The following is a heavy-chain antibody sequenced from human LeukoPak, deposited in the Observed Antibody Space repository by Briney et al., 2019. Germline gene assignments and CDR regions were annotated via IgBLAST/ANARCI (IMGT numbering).Heavy chain of an antibody. CDR1: GGSISSSSYY. CDR3: ARGSGTNYFDY. V-gene: IGHV4-39*07. J-gene: IGHJ4*02. Sequence: PSETLSLTCTVSGGSISSSSYYWGWIRQPPGKGLEWIESIYYSGSTNYNPSLKSRVTISVDRSKNQFSLKLSSVTAADTAVYYCARGSGTNYFDYWGQGTLVTVSS. CDR2: IYYSGST. D-gene: IGHD6-13*01.